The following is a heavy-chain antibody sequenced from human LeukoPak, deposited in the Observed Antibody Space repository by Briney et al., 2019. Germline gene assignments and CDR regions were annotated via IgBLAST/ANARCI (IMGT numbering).Heavy chain of an antibody. D-gene: IGHD1-26*01. Sequence: GGSLRLSCAASGFTFSNYGMSWVRQAPGKGLERVSAISASSSIYYADSVKGRFTISRDNSKNRLYLQMNSLRVDDTAVYYCAKVVGTPYYFDYWGQGILVSVSS. CDR1: GFTFSNYG. CDR3: AKVVGTPYYFDY. V-gene: IGHV3-23*01. CDR2: ISASSSI. J-gene: IGHJ4*02.